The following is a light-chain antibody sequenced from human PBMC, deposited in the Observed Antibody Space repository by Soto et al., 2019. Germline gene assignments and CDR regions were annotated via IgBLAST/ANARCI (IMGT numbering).Light chain of an antibody. CDR1: QGISSY. J-gene: IGKJ5*01. Sequence: DIQLTQSPSFLSASVGDRVTITCRASQGISSYLAWYQQKPVKAPKLLIYAASTLQIGVPSRFSGSGSGTEFTLTISSLQPEDFATYYCQQSYSTPITFGQGTRLEIK. CDR3: QQSYSTPIT. V-gene: IGKV1-9*01. CDR2: AAS.